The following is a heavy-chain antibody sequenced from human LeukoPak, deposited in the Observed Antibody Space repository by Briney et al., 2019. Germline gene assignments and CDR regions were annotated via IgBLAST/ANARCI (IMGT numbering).Heavy chain of an antibody. V-gene: IGHV1-18*01. Sequence: GASVKVSCKASGYTFTSYGISWVRQAPGQGLEWMGWISAYNGNTNYAQKLQGRVTMTTDTSTSTAYMELRSLRSDDTAVYYCARDDIGYYDSSGYSYWGQGTLVTVSS. D-gene: IGHD3-22*01. CDR2: ISAYNGNT. J-gene: IGHJ4*02. CDR1: GYTFTSYG. CDR3: ARDDIGYYDSSGYSY.